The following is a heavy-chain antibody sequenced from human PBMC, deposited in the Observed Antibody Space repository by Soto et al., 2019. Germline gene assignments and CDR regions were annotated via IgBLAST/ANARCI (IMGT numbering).Heavy chain of an antibody. D-gene: IGHD6-19*01. V-gene: IGHV3-23*01. CDR3: ARRSSGWYFAY. CDR2: ISGSGGST. Sequence: EVQLLESGGGLVQPGGSLRLSCAASGFTFSSYAMSWVRQAPGKGLEWVSAISGSGGSTYYADSVKGRFTISRDNSKNTLYLHRNGLRAEDPAVDYGARRSSGWYFAYWGQGTLVTVSS. J-gene: IGHJ4*02. CDR1: GFTFSSYA.